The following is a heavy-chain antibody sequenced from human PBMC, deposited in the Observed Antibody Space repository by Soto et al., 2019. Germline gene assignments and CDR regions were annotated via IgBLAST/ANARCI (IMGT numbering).Heavy chain of an antibody. D-gene: IGHD3-10*01. V-gene: IGHV4-34*01. CDR3: ARAEPFPRSCFDS. CDR1: GGSFRNYY. CDR2: VNHRREA. J-gene: IGHJ5*01. Sequence: AETLSLTCGVYGGSFRNYYWIWVRQPPGKGLEWIGEVNHRREATYNPSLQSRDTISLDTTNNHISMKMSSVTAAESVIFFRARAEPFPRSCFDSWAQGTRFT.